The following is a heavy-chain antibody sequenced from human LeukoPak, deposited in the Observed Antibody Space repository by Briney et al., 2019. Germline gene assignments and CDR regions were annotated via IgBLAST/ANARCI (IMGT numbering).Heavy chain of an antibody. Sequence: SETLSLTCTVSGGSFSSYYWSWMRQSPGKGLEWIGYIHYSGSTNYNPSLKSQITISLDTSKNQFSLQLSSVTAADTGVYYCASTEWNYARWGQGTLVTVSS. CDR1: GGSFSSYY. CDR3: ASTEWNYAR. V-gene: IGHV4-59*08. D-gene: IGHD1-7*01. J-gene: IGHJ4*02. CDR2: IHYSGST.